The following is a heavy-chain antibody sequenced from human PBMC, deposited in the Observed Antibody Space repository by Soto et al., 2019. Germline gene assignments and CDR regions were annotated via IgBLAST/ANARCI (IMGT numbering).Heavy chain of an antibody. CDR3: ARRYSASSRNFDY. D-gene: IGHD6-6*01. CDR1: GFTFNNYA. J-gene: IGHJ4*02. CDR2: VSGSGGST. Sequence: GGSLRLSCAASGFTFNNYAMSWVRQAPGKGLEWVSAVSGSGGSTYNADSVKGRFTISRDNSKNTLYLQMDSLRAEDTAVYYCARRYSASSRNFDYWGQGTLVTVSS. V-gene: IGHV3-23*01.